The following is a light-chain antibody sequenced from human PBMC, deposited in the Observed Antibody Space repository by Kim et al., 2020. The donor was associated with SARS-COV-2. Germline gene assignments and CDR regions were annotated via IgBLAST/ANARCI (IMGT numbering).Light chain of an antibody. V-gene: IGLV6-57*02. CDR2: EDN. J-gene: IGLJ3*02. CDR3: QSYDSSNRWV. CDR1: SGSIASNY. Sequence: NFMLTQPHSVSESPGKTVTISCTGSSGSIASNYVQWYQQRPGSAPTTVIYEDNQRPSGLPDRFSGSIDSSSNSASLTISGLKTEDEADYYCQSYDSSNRWVFGGGTLLTAL.